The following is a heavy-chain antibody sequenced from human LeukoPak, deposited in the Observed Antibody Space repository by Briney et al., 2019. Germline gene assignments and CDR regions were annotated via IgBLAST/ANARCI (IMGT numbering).Heavy chain of an antibody. Sequence: SETLSLTCTVSGGSISSSSYYWGWIRQPPEKGLEWIGSIYYSGSTYYNPSLKSRVTISVDTSKNQFSLKLSSVTAADTAVYYCARIPLRLGELSLGYFDYWGQGTLVTVSS. D-gene: IGHD3-16*02. CDR1: GGSISSSSYY. V-gene: IGHV4-39*07. J-gene: IGHJ4*02. CDR2: IYYSGST. CDR3: ARIPLRLGELSLGYFDY.